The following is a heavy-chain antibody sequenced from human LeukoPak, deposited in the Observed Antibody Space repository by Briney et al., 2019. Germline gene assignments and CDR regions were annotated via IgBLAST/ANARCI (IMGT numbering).Heavy chain of an antibody. Sequence: ASVKVSCKASGGTFSSYAISWVRQAPGQGLEWMGGIIPIFGTANYAQKFQGRVTITTDESTSTAYMELSSLRSEDTAVYYCARGYSGYDYVWYFDLWGRGTLVTASS. V-gene: IGHV1-69*05. D-gene: IGHD5-12*01. CDR2: IIPIFGTA. CDR1: GGTFSSYA. CDR3: ARGYSGYDYVWYFDL. J-gene: IGHJ2*01.